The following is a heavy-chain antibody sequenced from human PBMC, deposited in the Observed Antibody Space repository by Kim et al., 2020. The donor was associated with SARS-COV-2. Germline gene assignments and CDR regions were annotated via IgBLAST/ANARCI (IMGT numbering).Heavy chain of an antibody. CDR2: ISRDGGSP. V-gene: IGHV3-43*01. CDR1: GFAFDEFT. J-gene: IGHJ6*01. Sequence: GGSLRLSCTASGFAFDEFTMHWVRQSPGKGLEWVSLISRDGGSPYYADSVKGRVTVSRDNSKNSLYLQMDSLTTDDTASYYCAKDRSVDRTYWFYGMDG. CDR3: AKDRSVDRTYWFYGMDG. D-gene: IGHD6-19*01.